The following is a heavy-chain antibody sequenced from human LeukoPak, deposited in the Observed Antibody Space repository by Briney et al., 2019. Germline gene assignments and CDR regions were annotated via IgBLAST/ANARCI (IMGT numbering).Heavy chain of an antibody. CDR3: AGYYGDYVYFDY. V-gene: IGHV4-30-4*01. CDR2: IYYSGST. D-gene: IGHD4-17*01. CDR1: GGSISSGDYY. Sequence: TSQTLSLTCTVSGGSISSGDYYWSWIRQPPGKGLEWIGYIYYSGSTYYNPSLKSRVTISVDTSKNQFSLKLSSVTAADTAVYYCAGYYGDYVYFDYWGQGTLVTVSS. J-gene: IGHJ4*02.